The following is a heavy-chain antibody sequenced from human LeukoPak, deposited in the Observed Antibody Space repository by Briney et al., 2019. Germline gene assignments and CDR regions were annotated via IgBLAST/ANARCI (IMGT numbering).Heavy chain of an antibody. CDR3: AGLTGYSY. J-gene: IGHJ4*02. D-gene: IGHD3-9*01. CDR2: INHSGST. V-gene: IGHV4-34*01. Sequence: PSETLSLTCAVYGGSFSGYYWSWIRQPPGKGLEWIGEINHSGSTNYNPPLKSRVTISVDTSKNQFSLKLSSVTAADTAVYYCAGLTGYSYWGQGTLVTVSS. CDR1: GGSFSGYY.